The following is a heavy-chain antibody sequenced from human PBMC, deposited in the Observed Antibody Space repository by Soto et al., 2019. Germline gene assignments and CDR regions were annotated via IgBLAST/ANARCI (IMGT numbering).Heavy chain of an antibody. D-gene: IGHD3-10*01. CDR3: ARVGGFGATTIDY. J-gene: IGHJ4*02. CDR2: IYNSGST. CDR1: GGSIISGDYY. Sequence: SETLSLTCTVSGGSIISGDYYWSWIRQPPGKGLEWIGYIYNSGSTYYNPSLKSRVTISVDTSKNQFSLKLSSVTAADTAVYYCARVGGFGATTIDYWGQGTLVTVSS. V-gene: IGHV4-30-4*01.